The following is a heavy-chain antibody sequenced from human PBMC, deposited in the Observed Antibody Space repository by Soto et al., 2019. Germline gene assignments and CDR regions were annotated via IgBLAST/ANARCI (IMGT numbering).Heavy chain of an antibody. D-gene: IGHD6-13*01. CDR2: INAGNGNT. V-gene: IGHV1-3*01. CDR3: ARRGYSSSWYYYYYYGMDV. J-gene: IGHJ6*02. CDR1: GYTFTSYA. Sequence: ASVKVSCKASGYTFTSYAMHWVRQAPGQRLEWMGWINAGNGNTKYSQMFQGRVTMTRNSSLSTAYMELSSLRSEDTAVYYCARRGYSSSWYYYYYYGMDVWGQGTTVTVSS.